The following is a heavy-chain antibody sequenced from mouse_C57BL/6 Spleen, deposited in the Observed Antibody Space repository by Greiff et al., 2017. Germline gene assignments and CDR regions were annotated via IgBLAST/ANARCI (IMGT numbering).Heavy chain of an antibody. Sequence: VQLQQSGPELVKPGASVKISCKASGYAFSSSWMNWVKQRPGKGLEWIGRIYPGDGDTNYNGKFKGKATLTADKSSSTAYMQLSSLTSEDSAVYFCARWLRVYAMDCWGQGTSVTVAS. CDR3: ARWLRVYAMDC. D-gene: IGHD2-2*01. CDR2: IYPGDGDT. V-gene: IGHV1-82*01. J-gene: IGHJ4*01. CDR1: GYAFSSSW.